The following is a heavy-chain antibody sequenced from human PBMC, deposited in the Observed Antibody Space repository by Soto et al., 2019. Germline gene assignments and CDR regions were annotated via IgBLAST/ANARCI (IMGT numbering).Heavy chain of an antibody. CDR2: IYYSGST. CDR1: GGSISSSSYY. D-gene: IGHD3-22*01. J-gene: IGHJ3*02. V-gene: IGHV4-39*01. CDR3: AGGRITMIVVVINQAFDI. Sequence: SETLFLTCTVSGGSISSSSYYWGWIRQPPGKGLEWIGSIYYSGSTYYNPSLKSRVTISVDTSKNQFSLKLSSVTAADTAVYYCAGGRITMIVVVINQAFDIWGQGTMVT.